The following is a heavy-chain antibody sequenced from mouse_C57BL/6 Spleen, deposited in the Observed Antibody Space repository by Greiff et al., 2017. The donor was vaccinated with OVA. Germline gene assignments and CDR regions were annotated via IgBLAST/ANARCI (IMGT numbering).Heavy chain of an antibody. D-gene: IGHD3-2*02. J-gene: IGHJ2*01. CDR1: GFTFSSYA. CDR2: ISDGGSYT. Sequence: EVKLVESGGGLVKPGGSLKLSCAASGFTFSSYAMSWVRQTPEKRLEWVATISDGGSYTYYPDNVKGRFTISRDNAKNNLYLQMSHLKSEDTAMYYCARMGDSSGSYWGQGTTLTVSS. CDR3: ARMGDSSGSY. V-gene: IGHV5-4*03.